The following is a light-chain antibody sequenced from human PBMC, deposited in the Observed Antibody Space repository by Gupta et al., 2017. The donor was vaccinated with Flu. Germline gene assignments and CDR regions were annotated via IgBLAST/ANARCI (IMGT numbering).Light chain of an antibody. CDR1: QSISNS. J-gene: IGKJ5*01. Sequence: DIQMTQSPFSVSASVGDRVTITCRASQSISNSLAWHQQKPGKAPKLLIYAASSLQSGVPSRFSGSGSGTDFTLTISSLQPEDSATYYCQQASSFPITFGQGTRLEIK. CDR3: QQASSFPIT. V-gene: IGKV1D-12*01. CDR2: AAS.